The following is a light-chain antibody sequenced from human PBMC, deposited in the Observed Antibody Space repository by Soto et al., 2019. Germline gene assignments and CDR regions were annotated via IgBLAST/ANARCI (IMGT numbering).Light chain of an antibody. Sequence: EIVLTQSPGTLSLSPGERATLSCTASHSVSGNYLAWYQQKPGQAPRLLFYGSSTRASGSPDRFSGSGSGTDFTLTISRLEPEDFAVYYCQIYNSSPWTFGQGTRVEVK. CDR2: GSS. CDR1: HSVSGNY. V-gene: IGKV3-20*01. CDR3: QIYNSSPWT. J-gene: IGKJ1*01.